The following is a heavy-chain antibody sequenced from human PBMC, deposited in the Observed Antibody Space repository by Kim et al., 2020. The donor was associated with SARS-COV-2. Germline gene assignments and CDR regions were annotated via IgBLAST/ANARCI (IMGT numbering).Heavy chain of an antibody. CDR1: GGSFSGYY. Sequence: SETLSLTCAVYGGSFSGYYWSWIRQPPGKGLEWIGEINHSGSTNYNPSLKSRVTISVDTSKNQFSLKLSSVTAAETAVYYCARGRGYCSGGSCYLSMRVPTYDYGMDVWGQGTRVTVSS. J-gene: IGHJ6*02. CDR2: INHSGST. CDR3: ARGRGYCSGGSCYLSMRVPTYDYGMDV. D-gene: IGHD2-15*01. V-gene: IGHV4-34*01.